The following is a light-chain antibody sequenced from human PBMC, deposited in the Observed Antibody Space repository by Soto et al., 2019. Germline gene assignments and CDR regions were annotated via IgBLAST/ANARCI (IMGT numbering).Light chain of an antibody. CDR1: SSDVGGYNY. CDR2: DVS. J-gene: IGLJ2*01. V-gene: IGLV2-14*01. CDR3: SYYRSSSSVV. Sequence: QSALTQPASVSGSPGQSITISCTGTSSDVGGYNYVSWYQQHPGKAPKLMIYDVSNRPSGVSNRFSGSKSGNTASLTISGLQAEDEPNNYSSYYRSSSSVVFGGGTTLTVL.